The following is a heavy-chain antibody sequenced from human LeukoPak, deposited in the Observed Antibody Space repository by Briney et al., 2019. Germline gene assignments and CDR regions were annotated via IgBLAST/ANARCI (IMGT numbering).Heavy chain of an antibody. Sequence: SVKLSCTSSADPFSSYTISWVRRAPGQGLEWMGRIIPILGIADYAQKLQGRVTITADKSTSTAYMELSSLRSENTAVYYCATDQADSSGYLFDYWGQGTLVTVSS. CDR3: ATDQADSSGYLFDY. CDR1: ADPFSSYT. J-gene: IGHJ4*02. V-gene: IGHV1-69*04. CDR2: IIPILGIA. D-gene: IGHD3-22*01.